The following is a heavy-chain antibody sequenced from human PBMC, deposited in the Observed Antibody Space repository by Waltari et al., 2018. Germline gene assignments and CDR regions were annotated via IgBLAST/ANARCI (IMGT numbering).Heavy chain of an antibody. CDR2: IFHTGST. V-gene: IGHV4-59*01. J-gene: IGHJ4*02. CDR1: GCAIVTYY. CDR3: ARVANSGYDDRGHFDF. D-gene: IGHD5-12*01. Sequence: QVQLLESGPGLVKPSETLSLTCPVSGCAIVTYYWSWVRQPPGKGLEWIAYIFHTGSTNYNPSLKSRVTMSVDTSKNQFSLKLSSVTAADTAVYFCARVANSGYDDRGHFDFWGQGTLVTVSS.